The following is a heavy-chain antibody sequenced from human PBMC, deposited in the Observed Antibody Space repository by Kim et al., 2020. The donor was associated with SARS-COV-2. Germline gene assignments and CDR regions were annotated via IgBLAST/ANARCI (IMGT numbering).Heavy chain of an antibody. V-gene: IGHV3-23*01. Sequence: GGSLRLSCAASGFTFSSYAMSWVRQAPGKGLEWVSAISGSGGSTYYADSVKGRFTISRDNSKNTLYLQMNSLRAEDTAVYYCAKLTWWGDSSGYYDPYYFDYWGQGTLVTVSS. J-gene: IGHJ4*02. CDR3: AKLTWWGDSSGYYDPYYFDY. CDR2: ISGSGGST. CDR1: GFTFSSYA. D-gene: IGHD3-22*01.